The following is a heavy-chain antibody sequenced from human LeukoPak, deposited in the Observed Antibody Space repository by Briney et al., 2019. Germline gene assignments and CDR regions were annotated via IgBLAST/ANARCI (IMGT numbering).Heavy chain of an antibody. CDR3: ARLPIAVAGLYYFDY. J-gene: IGHJ4*02. CDR1: GYTFTSHG. Sequence: ASVKVSCKASGYTFTSHGISWVRQAPGQGLEWMGWISAYNGNTNYAQKLQGRVTMTTDTSTSTAYMELRSLRSDDTAVYYCARLPIAVAGLYYFDYWGQGTLVTVSS. V-gene: IGHV1-18*01. D-gene: IGHD6-19*01. CDR2: ISAYNGNT.